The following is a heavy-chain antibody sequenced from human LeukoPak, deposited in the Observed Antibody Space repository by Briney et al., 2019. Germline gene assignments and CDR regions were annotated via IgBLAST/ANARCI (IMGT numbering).Heavy chain of an antibody. CDR1: GGSISSYY. CDR2: IYYSGST. V-gene: IGHV4-59*01. Sequence: SETLSLTCTVSGGSISSYYWSWVRQPPGKGLEGIGYIYYSGSTNYNPSLKSRVTISVDTSKNQFSLKLSSVTAADTAVYYWARYSGYDDYWGQGTLVTVSS. D-gene: IGHD5-12*01. J-gene: IGHJ4*02. CDR3: ARYSGYDDY.